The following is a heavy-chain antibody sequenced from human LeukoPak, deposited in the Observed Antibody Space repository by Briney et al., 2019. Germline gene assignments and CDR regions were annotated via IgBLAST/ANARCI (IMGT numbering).Heavy chain of an antibody. CDR2: IYTSGST. CDR3: AREVRAPYGDYADY. V-gene: IGHV4-4*07. J-gene: IGHJ4*02. CDR1: GSSISSYY. D-gene: IGHD4-17*01. Sequence: SETLSLTCTVSGSSISSYYWSWIRQPAGKGLEWIGRIYTSGSTNYNPSLKSRVTISVDKSKNQFSLKLSSVTAADTAVYYCAREVRAPYGDYADYWGQGTLVTVSS.